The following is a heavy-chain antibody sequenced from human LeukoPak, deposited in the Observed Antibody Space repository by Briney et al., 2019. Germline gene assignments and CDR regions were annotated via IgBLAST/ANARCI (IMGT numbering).Heavy chain of an antibody. J-gene: IGHJ4*02. V-gene: IGHV3-30*07. Sequence: VGSLRLSCAASGFTFRTYAIHWVRQAPGKGLEWVAVSSYDGTNKNYADSVKGRFTISRDNSKNTLYLRLNSLRAEDTAVYYCARDSDGYFDYWGQGTLVTVSS. D-gene: IGHD6-25*01. CDR1: GFTFRTYA. CDR2: SSYDGTNK. CDR3: ARDSDGYFDY.